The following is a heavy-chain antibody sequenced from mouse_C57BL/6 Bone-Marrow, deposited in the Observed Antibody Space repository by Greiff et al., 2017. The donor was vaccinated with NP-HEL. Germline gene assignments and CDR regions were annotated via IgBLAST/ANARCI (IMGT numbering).Heavy chain of an antibody. Sequence: EVKLQESGGGLVQPKGSLKLSCAASGFSFNTYAMNWVRQAQGKGLEWVARIRSKSNNYATYYADSVKDRFTISRDESESMLYLQMNNLKTEDTAMYYCVRQSTYDGYWYYFDYWGQGTTLTVSS. J-gene: IGHJ2*01. CDR3: VRQSTYDGYWYYFDY. CDR2: IRSKSNNYAT. V-gene: IGHV10-1*01. CDR1: GFSFNTYA. D-gene: IGHD2-3*01.